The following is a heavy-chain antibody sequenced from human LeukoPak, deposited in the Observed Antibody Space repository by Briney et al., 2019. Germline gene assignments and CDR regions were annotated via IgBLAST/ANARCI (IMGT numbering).Heavy chain of an antibody. CDR2: ISGGGGST. CDR3: AKSRSDGYKYYFDY. J-gene: IGHJ4*02. V-gene: IGHV3-23*01. CDR1: GFTFSSYA. Sequence: GGSLRLSCAASGFTFSSYAMSWVRQAPGKGLEWVSAISGGGGSTYYADSVKGRFTISRDNSKNTLYLQMNSLRAEDTAVYYCAKSRSDGYKYYFDYWGQGTLVTVSS. D-gene: IGHD5-24*01.